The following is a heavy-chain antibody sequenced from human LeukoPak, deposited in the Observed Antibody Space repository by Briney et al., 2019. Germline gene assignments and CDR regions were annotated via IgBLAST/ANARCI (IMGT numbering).Heavy chain of an antibody. D-gene: IGHD4-23*01. J-gene: IGHJ4*02. CDR3: VKYTGNSILVRFDY. CDR1: GFTFSSYA. CDR2: ISGSGSGT. Sequence: GGSLRLSCAASGFTFSSYAMTWVRQAPGKGLEWVSGISGSGSGTYYADSVKGRFTISRDNSKTTLYLQMNSLRAEDTPLYYCVKYTGNSILVRFDYWGQGTLVTVSS. V-gene: IGHV3-23*01.